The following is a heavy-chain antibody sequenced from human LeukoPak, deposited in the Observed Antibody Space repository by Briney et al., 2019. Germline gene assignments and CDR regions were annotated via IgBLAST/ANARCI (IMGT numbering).Heavy chain of an antibody. CDR2: IIPIFGTA. CDR1: GYTFTSYD. J-gene: IGHJ6*03. V-gene: IGHV1-69*05. Sequence: SVKVSCKASGYTFTSYDINWVRQAPGQGLEWMGGIIPIFGTANYAQKFQGRVTITTDESTSTAYMELSSLRSEDTAVYYCASSTSSRSYYYYYMDVWGKGTTVTVSS. CDR3: ASSTSSRSYYYYYMDV. D-gene: IGHD2-2*01.